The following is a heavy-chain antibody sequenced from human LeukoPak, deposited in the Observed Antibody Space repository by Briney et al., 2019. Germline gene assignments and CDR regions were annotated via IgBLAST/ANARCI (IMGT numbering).Heavy chain of an antibody. Sequence: GGSLTLSCAASGFTFSSYGMNWVRQAPGKGLEWISHISSSGTTKNYADSVKGRFTISRDKAKYSLFLQMTSLRAEDTAVYYCSRDSRPEYYGPAYACDIWGERTMDSVSS. D-gene: IGHD2/OR15-2a*01. CDR3: SRDSRPEYYGPAYACDI. V-gene: IGHV3-48*03. J-gene: IGHJ3*02. CDR1: GFTFSSYG. CDR2: ISSSGTTK.